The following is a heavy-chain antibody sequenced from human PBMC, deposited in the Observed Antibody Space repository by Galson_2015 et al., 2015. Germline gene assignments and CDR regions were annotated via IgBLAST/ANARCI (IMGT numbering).Heavy chain of an antibody. CDR3: ARDLSITGTTEGYYYYGMDV. D-gene: IGHD1-7*01. CDR2: IWYDGSNK. J-gene: IGHJ6*02. V-gene: IGHV3-33*01. Sequence: SLRLSCAASGFTFSSYGMHWVRQAPGKGLEWVAVIWYDGSNKYYADSVKGRFTISRDNSKNTLYLQMNSLRAEDTAVYYCARDLSITGTTEGYYYYGMDVWGQGTTVTVSS. CDR1: GFTFSSYG.